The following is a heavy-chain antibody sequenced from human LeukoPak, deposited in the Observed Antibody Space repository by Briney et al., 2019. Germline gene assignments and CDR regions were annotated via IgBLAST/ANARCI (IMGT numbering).Heavy chain of an antibody. CDR2: IYYSGST. CDR3: ARHVRGSGWYWRGYYFDY. CDR1: GGSISSSSYY. V-gene: IGHV4-39*01. Sequence: PSETLSLTCTVSGGSISSSSYYWGWIRQPPGKGLEWIGSIYYSGSTYYNPSLKSRVTISVDTSKNQFSLKLSSVTAADTAVYYCARHVRGSGWYWRGYYFDYWGQGTLVTVSS. D-gene: IGHD6-19*01. J-gene: IGHJ4*02.